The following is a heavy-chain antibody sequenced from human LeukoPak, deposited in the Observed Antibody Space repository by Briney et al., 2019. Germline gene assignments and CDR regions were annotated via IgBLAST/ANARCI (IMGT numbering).Heavy chain of an antibody. D-gene: IGHD5-12*01. CDR2: IIPIFGTA. Sequence: SVKVSCKASGGTFSSHPISWVRQAPGQGLEWMGGIIPIFGTAHYAQRFQGRVTITADESTSTAYMELSSLKSEDTAIYYCARERSGYGYYYGMGVWGKGTTVTVSP. CDR1: GGTFSSHP. CDR3: ARERSGYGYYYGMGV. J-gene: IGHJ6*04. V-gene: IGHV1-69*13.